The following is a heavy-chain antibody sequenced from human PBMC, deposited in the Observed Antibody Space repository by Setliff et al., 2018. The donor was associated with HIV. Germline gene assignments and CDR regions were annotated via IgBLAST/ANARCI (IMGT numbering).Heavy chain of an antibody. Sequence: GASVKVSCKASGYTFNRYGISWVRQAPAQGLEWMGWISAFNGNTNYEQKLQGRFTMTTDTLTSTAYMELRSLITDDTAVYYCTREPICGGDCYSVANAFDIWGQGSMVTVSS. CDR1: GYTFNRYG. CDR2: ISAFNGNT. CDR3: TREPICGGDCYSVANAFDI. V-gene: IGHV1-18*01. J-gene: IGHJ3*02. D-gene: IGHD2-21*02.